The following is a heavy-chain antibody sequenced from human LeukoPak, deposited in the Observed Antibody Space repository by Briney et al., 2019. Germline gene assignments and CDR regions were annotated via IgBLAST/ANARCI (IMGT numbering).Heavy chain of an antibody. CDR1: GGSCSGYD. Sequence: AETLSLICAGSGGSCSGYDWSWLRQPPGKGLEWIGEINHSGSTNYNPSLKSRVTISVDTSKNQFSLKLSSVTAADTAVYYCARREAVASNWFDHWGPGTLVTASS. CDR2: INHSGST. V-gene: IGHV4-34*01. D-gene: IGHD4-23*01. J-gene: IGHJ5*02. CDR3: ARREAVASNWFDH.